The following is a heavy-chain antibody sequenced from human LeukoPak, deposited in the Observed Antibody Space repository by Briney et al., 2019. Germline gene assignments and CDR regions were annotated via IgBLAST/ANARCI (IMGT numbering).Heavy chain of an antibody. CDR3: ASNTKYSSSRNYYYYMDV. J-gene: IGHJ6*03. V-gene: IGHV1-69*05. CDR1: GGTFSSYA. D-gene: IGHD6-6*01. Sequence: GASVKVSCKASGGTFSSYAISWVRQAPGQGLEWMGGIIPIFGTANYAQKFQGRVTITTDEYTSTAYMELSSLRSEDTAVYYCASNTKYSSSRNYYYYMDVWGKGTTVTVSS. CDR2: IIPIFGTA.